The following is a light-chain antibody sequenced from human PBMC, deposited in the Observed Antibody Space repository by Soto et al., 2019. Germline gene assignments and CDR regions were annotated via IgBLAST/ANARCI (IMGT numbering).Light chain of an antibody. CDR3: SSYAGNTKFV. J-gene: IGLJ2*01. Sequence: QSALTQPPSASGSPGQSVTISCTGTSSDVGGYNYVSWYQQHPGKAPKLMIYEVSKRPSGVPDRFSGSKSGNTASLTVSGLKAEDEADYYCSSYAGNTKFVFGGGAKLTV. CDR1: SSDVGGYNY. V-gene: IGLV2-8*01. CDR2: EVS.